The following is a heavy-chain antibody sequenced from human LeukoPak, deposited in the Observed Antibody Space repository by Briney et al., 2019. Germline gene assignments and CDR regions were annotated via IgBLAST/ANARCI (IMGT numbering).Heavy chain of an antibody. CDR2: ISAYNGNT. CDR1: GYTFTSYG. D-gene: IGHD2-2*01. CDR3: ARADIVVVPAAIIPYYYGVDV. J-gene: IGHJ6*02. V-gene: IGHV1-18*01. Sequence: GASVKVSCKASGYTFTSYGISWVRQAPGQGLEWMGWISAYNGNTNYAQKLQGRVTMTTDTSTSTAYMELRSLRSDDTAVYYCARADIVVVPAAIIPYYYGVDVWGQGTTVTVSS.